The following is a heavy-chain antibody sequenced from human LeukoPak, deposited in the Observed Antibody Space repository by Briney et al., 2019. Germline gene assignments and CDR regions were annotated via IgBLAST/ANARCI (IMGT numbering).Heavy chain of an antibody. J-gene: IGHJ4*02. Sequence: GGSLRLSCAASGFTFSAYWMHWVRQAPGQGLVWVSRTDTEGTSTHYADSVKGRFTVSRDNAKNTVYLQMNSLRAEDTAVYYCARDSYNNVDYWGQGTLVTVS. CDR1: GFTFSAYW. D-gene: IGHD5-24*01. CDR3: ARDSYNNVDY. CDR2: TDTEGTST. V-gene: IGHV3-74*01.